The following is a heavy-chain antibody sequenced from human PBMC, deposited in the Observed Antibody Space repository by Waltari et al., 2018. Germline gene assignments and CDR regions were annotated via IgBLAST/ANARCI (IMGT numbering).Heavy chain of an antibody. CDR3: ACEDGYLSY. V-gene: IGHV4-59*01. Sequence: QVQLQESGPGLVKPSETLSRTCAVSGGSISSYYWSWFRQPPGKGLEWIGYIYYSRGTNYNPTLKSRVTISVDTSKIQFSLKLSSVTAADTAVYYCACEDGYLSYWGQGTLVTVSS. J-gene: IGHJ4*02. CDR2: IYYSRGT. CDR1: GGSISSYY. D-gene: IGHD5-12*01.